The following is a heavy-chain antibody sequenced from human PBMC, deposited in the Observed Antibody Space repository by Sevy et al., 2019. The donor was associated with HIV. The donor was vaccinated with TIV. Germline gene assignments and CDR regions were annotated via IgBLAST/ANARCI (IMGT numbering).Heavy chain of an antibody. V-gene: IGHV1-18*01. D-gene: IGHD2-15*01. Sequence: ASVKVSCKASGYTFTSYGISWVRQAPGQGLEWMGWISAYNGNTNYAQKLQGRVTMTTDTSTSTAYMELRSLRSDDPAVYYCARDCGGGSCYHSYYGMDVWGQGTTVTVSS. CDR1: GYTFTSYG. CDR2: ISAYNGNT. CDR3: ARDCGGGSCYHSYYGMDV. J-gene: IGHJ6*02.